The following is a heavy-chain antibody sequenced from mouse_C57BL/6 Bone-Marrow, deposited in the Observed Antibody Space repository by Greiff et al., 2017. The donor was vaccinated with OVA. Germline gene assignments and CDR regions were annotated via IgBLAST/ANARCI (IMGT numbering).Heavy chain of an antibody. V-gene: IGHV2-3*01. CDR3: AKRGGGDYYGSSFYYAMDY. CDR2: IWGDGST. J-gene: IGHJ4*01. D-gene: IGHD1-1*01. CDR1: GFSLTSYG. Sequence: VNLVESGPGLVAPSQSLSITCTVSGFSLTSYGVSWVRQPPGTGLEWLGVIWGDGSTNYHSALISRLSISKDNSKSQVFLKLNSLQTDDTATYYCAKRGGGDYYGSSFYYAMDYWGQGTSVTVSS.